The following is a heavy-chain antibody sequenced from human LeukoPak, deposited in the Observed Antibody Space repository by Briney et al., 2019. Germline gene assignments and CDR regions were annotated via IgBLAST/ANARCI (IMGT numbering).Heavy chain of an antibody. D-gene: IGHD5-12*01. CDR1: GYTFTSYY. CDR2: INPSGGST. J-gene: IGHJ4*02. CDR3: ASELLVYSGYDYGFVSGYFDY. Sequence: ASVKVSCKASGYTFTSYYMHWVRQAPGQGLEWMGIINPSGGSTSYAQKFQGRVTITADKSTSTAYMELSSLRSEDTAVYYCASELLVYSGYDYGFVSGYFDYWGQGTLVTVSS. V-gene: IGHV1-46*01.